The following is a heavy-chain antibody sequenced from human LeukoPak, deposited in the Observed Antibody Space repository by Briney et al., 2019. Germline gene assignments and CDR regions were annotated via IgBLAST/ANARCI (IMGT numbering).Heavy chain of an antibody. V-gene: IGHV3-48*01. J-gene: IGHJ4*02. CDR2: ISSSSSTI. CDR3: AKDPPLLWFGELLLYFDY. CDR1: GFTFSSYS. Sequence: GGSLRLSCAASGFTFSSYSMNWVRQAPGKGLEWVSYISSSSSTIYYADSVKGRFTISRDNAKNSLYLQMNSLRAEDTAVYYCAKDPPLLWFGELLLYFDYWGQGTLVTVSS. D-gene: IGHD3-10*01.